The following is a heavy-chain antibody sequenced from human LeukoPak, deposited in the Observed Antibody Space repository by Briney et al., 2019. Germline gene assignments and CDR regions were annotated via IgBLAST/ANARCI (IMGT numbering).Heavy chain of an antibody. V-gene: IGHV4-4*07. CDR1: GGSISSYY. Sequence: SETLSLTCTVSGGSISSYYWSLIRQPAGKGLEWIGRIYTSGSTNYNPSLKSRVTMSVDTSNNQFSLKLSSVTAADTAVYYCARVDLYGTIDYWGQGTLVTVSS. D-gene: IGHD2-8*01. J-gene: IGHJ4*02. CDR3: ARVDLYGTIDY. CDR2: IYTSGST.